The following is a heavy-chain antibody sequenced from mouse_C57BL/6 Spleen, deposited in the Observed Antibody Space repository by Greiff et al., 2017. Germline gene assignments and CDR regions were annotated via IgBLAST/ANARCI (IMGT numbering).Heavy chain of an antibody. CDR2: ISYDGSN. V-gene: IGHV3-6*01. Sequence: EVQLVESGPGLVKPSQSLSLTCSVTGYSITSGYYWNWIRQFPGNKLEWMGYISYDGSNNYNPSLKNRISITRDTSKNQFFLKLNSVTTEDTATYYCARTMVTTRAFDYWGQGTTLTVSS. CDR1: GYSITSGYY. CDR3: ARTMVTTRAFDY. J-gene: IGHJ2*01. D-gene: IGHD2-2*01.